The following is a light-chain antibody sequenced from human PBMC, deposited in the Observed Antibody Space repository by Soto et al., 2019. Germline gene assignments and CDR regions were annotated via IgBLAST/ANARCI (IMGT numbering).Light chain of an antibody. V-gene: IGKV1-17*01. J-gene: IGKJ1*01. CDR3: LQHHSFPRT. Sequence: DIQMTQSPSTLSASVGDRVTITCRASQVINTYLAWYQQKPGKAPKRLIYSSSNLQSGVPSRFSGSGSGTEFILTISSLQPEDSATYYCLQHHSFPRTFGQGTKVDIK. CDR2: SSS. CDR1: QVINTY.